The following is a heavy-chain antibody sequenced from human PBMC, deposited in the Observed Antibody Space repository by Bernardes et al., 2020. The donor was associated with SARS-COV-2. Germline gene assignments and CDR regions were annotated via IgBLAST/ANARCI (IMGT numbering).Heavy chain of an antibody. Sequence: LEWVANIKQDGSEKYYVDSVKGRFTISRDNAKNSLYLQMKSLRAEDTAVYYCARVSGSSWYFDLWGRGTLVTVSS. CDR2: IKQDGSEK. J-gene: IGHJ2*01. CDR3: ARVSGSSWYFDL. V-gene: IGHV3-7*01. D-gene: IGHD6-13*01.